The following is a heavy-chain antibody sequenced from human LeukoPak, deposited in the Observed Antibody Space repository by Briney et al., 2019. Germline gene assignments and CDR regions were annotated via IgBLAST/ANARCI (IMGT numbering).Heavy chain of an antibody. CDR3: ARHWGYSEFDY. D-gene: IGHD5-24*01. V-gene: IGHV4-38-2*01. Sequence: NPSETLSPTCAFACYSTNRGFYWGRIRPPPGKGREGIGSISHSGSPYYNPSLKSRVIISVDTSENQFSLRLSSVTAADTAVYYCARHWGYSEFDYWGQGTLVTVSS. CDR2: ISHSGSP. CDR1: CYSTNRGFY. J-gene: IGHJ4*02.